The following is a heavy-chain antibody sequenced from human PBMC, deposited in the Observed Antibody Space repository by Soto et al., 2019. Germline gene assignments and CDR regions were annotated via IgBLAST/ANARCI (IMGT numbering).Heavy chain of an antibody. CDR1: TYTFKDYF. J-gene: IGHJ4*02. Sequence: HLVQSGAEVKQPGASVRVSCKASTYTFKDYFLHWVRQAPGQGLEWMGWINPNNGATDYAQKFQGRVTMTSDTSISTAYIEVIGLKSGDTAVYYCARDASPDFWRGYYAYWGQGTLITVST. V-gene: IGHV1-2*02. D-gene: IGHD3-3*01. CDR3: ARDASPDFWRGYYAY. CDR2: INPNNGAT.